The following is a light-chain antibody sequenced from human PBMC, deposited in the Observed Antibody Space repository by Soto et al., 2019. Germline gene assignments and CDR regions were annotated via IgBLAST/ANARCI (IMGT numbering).Light chain of an antibody. CDR1: QSVSSSY. V-gene: IGKV3-20*01. J-gene: IGKJ4*01. CDR3: QQYGSSPKLT. Sequence: IGVKQSPGTLSLSTGERATLSCRASQSVSSSYLAWYQQKPGQAPRLLIYGASSRATGIPDRFSGSGYGTDFTLTISRLEPEDFAVYYCQQYGSSPKLTFGGGTKVDIK. CDR2: GAS.